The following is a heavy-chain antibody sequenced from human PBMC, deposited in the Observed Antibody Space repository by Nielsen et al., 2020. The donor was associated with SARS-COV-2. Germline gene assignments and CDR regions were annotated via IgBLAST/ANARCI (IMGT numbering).Heavy chain of an antibody. D-gene: IGHD2-15*01. CDR1: GYTFNNNG. CDR3: ARAVGSAFYYYYMDV. J-gene: IGHJ6*03. Sequence: VSVKVSCKASGYTFNNNGFSWVRQAPGQGLEWVGWVSAYNANTNYAQKLQGRVTMTTDTSTSTAYMELRSLRSDDTAVYYCARAVGSAFYYYYMDVWGQGTAVTVSS. V-gene: IGHV1-18*04. CDR2: VSAYNANT.